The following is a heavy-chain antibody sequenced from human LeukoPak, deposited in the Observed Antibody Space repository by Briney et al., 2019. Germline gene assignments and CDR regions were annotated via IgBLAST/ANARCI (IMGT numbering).Heavy chain of an antibody. D-gene: IGHD2-21*02. J-gene: IGHJ6*02. CDR3: AREARIVVVTAIYYYYGMDV. Sequence: GASVRVSCKASGYTFTSYGISWVRQAPGQGLEWMGWISAYNGNTNYAQKLQGRVTMTTDTSTSTAYMALRSLRSDDTAVYYCAREARIVVVTAIYYYYGMDVWGQGTTVTVSS. V-gene: IGHV1-18*01. CDR2: ISAYNGNT. CDR1: GYTFTSYG.